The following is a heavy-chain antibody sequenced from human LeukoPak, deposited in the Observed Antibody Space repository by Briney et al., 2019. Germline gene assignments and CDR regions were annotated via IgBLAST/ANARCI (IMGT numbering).Heavy chain of an antibody. D-gene: IGHD3-10*01. V-gene: IGHV3-9*03. J-gene: IGHJ3*02. CDR2: ISWNSGSI. CDR1: GFTFDDYD. Sequence: GGSLRLSCAASGFTFDDYDMNWVRQAPGKGLEWVSGISWNSGSIGYADSVKGRFTISRDNAKNSLYLQMNSLRAEDMALYYCAKDNYYNGSGAFDIWGQGTMVTVSS. CDR3: AKDNYYNGSGAFDI.